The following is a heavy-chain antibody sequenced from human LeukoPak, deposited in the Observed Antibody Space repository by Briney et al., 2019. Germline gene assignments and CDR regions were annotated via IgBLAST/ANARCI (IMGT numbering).Heavy chain of an antibody. CDR3: ARDPEYYSDSSFKDY. V-gene: IGHV3-7*01. J-gene: IGHJ4*02. D-gene: IGHD3-22*01. Sequence: LGGSLRLSCAASGFTFSAYWMSWVRPAPGKGGEWVANIKQDGSEKYYVGSVKGRFHISRDNVKNSLYLQMNNLRAEDTAVYYCARDPEYYSDSSFKDYWGQGTLVTVSS. CDR2: IKQDGSEK. CDR1: GFTFSAYW.